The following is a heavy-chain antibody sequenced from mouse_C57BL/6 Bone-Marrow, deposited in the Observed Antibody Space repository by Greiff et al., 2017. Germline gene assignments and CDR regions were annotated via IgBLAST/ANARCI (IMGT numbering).Heavy chain of an antibody. CDR3: ARRGITTVNYVDY. Sequence: QVNVKQSGAELARPGASVKMSCKASGYTFTSYTMHWVKQRPGQGLEWIGYINPSSGYTKYNQKFKDKATLTADKSSSTAYMQLSSLTSEDSAVYYCARRGITTVNYVDYWGQGTTLTVSS. CDR1: GYTFTSYT. V-gene: IGHV1-4*01. CDR2: INPSSGYT. D-gene: IGHD1-1*01. J-gene: IGHJ2*01.